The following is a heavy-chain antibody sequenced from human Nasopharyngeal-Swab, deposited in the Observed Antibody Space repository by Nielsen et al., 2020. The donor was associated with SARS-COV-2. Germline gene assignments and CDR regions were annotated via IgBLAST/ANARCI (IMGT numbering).Heavy chain of an antibody. CDR2: IYTSGST. Sequence: SETLSLTCTVSGGSISSGSFYWSWLRQPAEKGLEWIGRIYTSGSTDFNPSLQSRVSISVDTSNNQFSLYLSSVTAADTAVYYCAGEVGNSRKFDYWGQGTLVTVSS. D-gene: IGHD5-18*01. CDR1: GGSISSGSFY. V-gene: IGHV4-61*02. CDR3: AGEVGNSRKFDY. J-gene: IGHJ4*02.